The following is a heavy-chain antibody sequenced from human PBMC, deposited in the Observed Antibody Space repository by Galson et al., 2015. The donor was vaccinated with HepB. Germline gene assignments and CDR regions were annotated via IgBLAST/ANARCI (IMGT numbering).Heavy chain of an antibody. J-gene: IGHJ4*02. CDR2: IIPILGIA. V-gene: IGHV1-69*04. CDR1: GGTFSSYT. CDR3: ARDLLYSSGWSQYN. Sequence: SVKVSCKASGGTFSSYTISWVRQAPGQGLEWMGRIIPILGIANYAQRFQGRVTITADKSTSTAYMELSSLRSEDTAVYYCARDLLYSSGWSQYNWGQGTLVTVSS. D-gene: IGHD6-19*01.